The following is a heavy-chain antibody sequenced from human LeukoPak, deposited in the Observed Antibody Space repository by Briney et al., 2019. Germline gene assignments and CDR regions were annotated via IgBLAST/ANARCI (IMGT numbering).Heavy chain of an antibody. Sequence: PGASVKVSCKAPGGTFSSYAISWVRQAPGQGLEWIGRIIPILGIANYAQKFQGRVTITADKSTSTAYMELSSLRSEDTAVYYCARESATVTTGFDYWGQGTLVTVSS. V-gene: IGHV1-69*04. CDR1: GGTFSSYA. CDR2: IIPILGIA. J-gene: IGHJ4*02. D-gene: IGHD4-17*01. CDR3: ARESATVTTGFDY.